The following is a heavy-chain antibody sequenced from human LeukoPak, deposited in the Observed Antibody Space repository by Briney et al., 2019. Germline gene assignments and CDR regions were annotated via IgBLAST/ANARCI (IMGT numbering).Heavy chain of an antibody. CDR2: ISGSGGST. D-gene: IGHD3-22*01. J-gene: IGHJ3*02. CDR3: AKAPGSYYDSSGYSDAFDI. CDR1: GFTFSSYA. Sequence: GGSLRLSCAASGFTFSSYAMSWVRQAPGKGLEWVSAISGSGGSTYYADSVKGRFTISRDNSKNTLYLQMNSLRAEDTAVYYCAKAPGSYYDSSGYSDAFDIWGQGTMVIVSS. V-gene: IGHV3-23*01.